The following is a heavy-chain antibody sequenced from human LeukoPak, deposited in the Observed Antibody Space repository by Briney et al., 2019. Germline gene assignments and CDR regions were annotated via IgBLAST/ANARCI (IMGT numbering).Heavy chain of an antibody. J-gene: IGHJ4*02. D-gene: IGHD6-6*01. CDR3: VRDPLAARLIFDY. CDR1: GFTFSTYW. V-gene: IGHV3-7*01. CDR2: IKQDGSEK. Sequence: PGGSLRLSCAASGFTFSTYWMSWVRQAPGKGLEWVANIKQDGSEKFYVDSVKGRFTISRVNAKNSLYLQMNSLRVEDTAVYYCVRDPLAARLIFDYWGQGTLVTVSS.